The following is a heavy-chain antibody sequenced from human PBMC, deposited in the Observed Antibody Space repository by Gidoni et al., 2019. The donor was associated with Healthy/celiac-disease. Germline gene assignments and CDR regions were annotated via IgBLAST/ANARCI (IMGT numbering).Heavy chain of an antibody. CDR2: IDPSDSYT. CDR1: GYSFTSYW. J-gene: IGHJ4*02. Sequence: EVQLVQSGAEVKKPGESLRISCKGSGYSFTSYWISWVRQMPGKGLEWMGRIDPSDSYTNYSPSFQGHVTITADKSISTAYLQWSSLKASDTAMYYCARTGHGDYYDSSGYYSQSEYWGQGTLVTVSS. D-gene: IGHD3-22*01. CDR3: ARTGHGDYYDSSGYYSQSEY. V-gene: IGHV5-10-1*03.